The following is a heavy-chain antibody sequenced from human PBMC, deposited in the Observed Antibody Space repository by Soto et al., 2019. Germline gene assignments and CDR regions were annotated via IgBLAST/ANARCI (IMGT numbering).Heavy chain of an antibody. J-gene: IGHJ3*02. Sequence: ELQLVESGGGLVQPVRSLRLSCAASGFTFDDYAMHLVRQSPGKGLERGSGISWNSGSIGYADYVKGRFTISREKAKTSLYMNMNSLRAESTALYYCARGFDAFDIGGQGTMVTVSS. CDR1: GFTFDDYA. V-gene: IGHV3-9*01. CDR2: ISWNSGSI. D-gene: IGHD3-10*01. CDR3: ARGFDAFDI.